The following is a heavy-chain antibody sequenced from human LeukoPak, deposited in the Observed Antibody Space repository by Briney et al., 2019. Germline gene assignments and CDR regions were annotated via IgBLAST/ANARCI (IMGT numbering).Heavy chain of an antibody. CDR2: ISSSDSTI. CDR3: ATEGDYYDSSGLFADYFDY. CDR1: GFTFSSYE. D-gene: IGHD3-22*01. Sequence: PGGSLRLSCAASGFTFSSYEMNWVRQAPGKGLEWVSYISSSDSTIYYADSVKGRFTISRDNAKNSLYLQMNSLRAEDTALYYCATEGDYYDSSGLFADYFDYWGQGTLVTVSS. V-gene: IGHV3-48*03. J-gene: IGHJ4*02.